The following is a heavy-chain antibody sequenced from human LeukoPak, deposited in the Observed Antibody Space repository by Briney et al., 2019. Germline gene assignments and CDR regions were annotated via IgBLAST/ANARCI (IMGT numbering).Heavy chain of an antibody. J-gene: IGHJ4*02. V-gene: IGHV1-8*01. CDR3: ARGEGYSYNFGY. CDR2: MNPNSGNT. Sequence: ASVTVSCKASGYTFTSYDINWVRQAPGQGLEWMGWMNPNSGNTDYAKKFQGRVTMTRKNSISTAYLELSSLRSEDTAVYYCARGEGYSYNFGYWGQGTLVAVSS. CDR1: GYTFTSYD. D-gene: IGHD5-18*01.